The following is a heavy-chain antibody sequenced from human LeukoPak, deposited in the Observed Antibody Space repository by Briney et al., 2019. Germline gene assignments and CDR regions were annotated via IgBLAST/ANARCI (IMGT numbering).Heavy chain of an antibody. Sequence: GGSLRLSCAASGFTFSSYGMHWVRQAPGKGLEWVAFIRYDGSNKYYADSVKGRFTISRDNSKNTLYLQMNSLRAEDTAVYYCAKDKDIVVVPAALAFDYWGQGTLVTVSS. CDR2: IRYDGSNK. CDR1: GFTFSSYG. CDR3: AKDKDIVVVPAALAFDY. J-gene: IGHJ4*02. D-gene: IGHD2-2*01. V-gene: IGHV3-30*02.